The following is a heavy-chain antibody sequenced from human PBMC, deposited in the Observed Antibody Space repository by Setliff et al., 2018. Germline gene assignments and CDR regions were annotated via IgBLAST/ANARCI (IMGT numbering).Heavy chain of an antibody. CDR1: GYSISSGYY. CDR2: IYHSGST. Sequence: SETLSLTCTVSGYSISSGYYWGWIRQPPGKGLEWIGSIYHSGSTYYNPSLKSRVTISVDTSKNQFSLKLSSVTAADTAVYYCARAHPGGAAASNDYYWGQGALVTVSS. CDR3: ARAHPGGAAASNDYY. V-gene: IGHV4-38-2*02. J-gene: IGHJ4*02. D-gene: IGHD6-13*01.